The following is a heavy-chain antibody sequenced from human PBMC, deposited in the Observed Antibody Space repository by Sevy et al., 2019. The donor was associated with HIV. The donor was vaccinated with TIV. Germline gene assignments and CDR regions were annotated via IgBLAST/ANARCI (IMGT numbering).Heavy chain of an antibody. Sequence: SETLSLTCAVYGGSFSGYYWSWIRQPPGKGLEWIGEINHSGSTNYNPSLKSRVTISVDTSKNQFSLKLSSVTAADTAVYYCARVKLPGYSSSWYRRDYYYDYGMDVWGQGTTVTVSS. V-gene: IGHV4-34*01. CDR1: GGSFSGYY. CDR2: INHSGST. D-gene: IGHD6-13*01. CDR3: ARVKLPGYSSSWYRRDYYYDYGMDV. J-gene: IGHJ6*02.